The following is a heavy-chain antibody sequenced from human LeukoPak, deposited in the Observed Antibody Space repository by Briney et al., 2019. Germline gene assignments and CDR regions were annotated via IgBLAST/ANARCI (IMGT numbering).Heavy chain of an antibody. J-gene: IGHJ4*02. CDR3: AKSTEYQLPMIDY. CDR2: IRYDGSNK. D-gene: IGHD2-2*01. V-gene: IGHV3-30*02. Sequence: PGGSLRLSCAASGFTFSSYGMHWVRQAPGKGLEWVAFIRYDGSNKYYADSVKGRFTISRDNSKNTLYLQMNSLRAEDTAVYYCAKSTEYQLPMIDYWGQGTLVTVSS. CDR1: GFTFSSYG.